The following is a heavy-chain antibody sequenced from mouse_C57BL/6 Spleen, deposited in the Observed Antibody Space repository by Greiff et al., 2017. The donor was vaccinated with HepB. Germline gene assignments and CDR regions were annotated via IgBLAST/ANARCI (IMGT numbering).Heavy chain of an antibody. D-gene: IGHD2-5*01. J-gene: IGHJ4*01. Sequence: EVMLVESGGGLVKPGGSLKLSCAASGFTFSDYGMHWVRQAPEKGLEWVAYISSGSSTIYYADTVKGRFTISRDNAKNTLFLQMTSLRSEDTAMYYCARDTYSNYGYAMDYWGHGTSVTVSS. V-gene: IGHV5-17*01. CDR3: ARDTYSNYGYAMDY. CDR1: GFTFSDYG. CDR2: ISSGSSTI.